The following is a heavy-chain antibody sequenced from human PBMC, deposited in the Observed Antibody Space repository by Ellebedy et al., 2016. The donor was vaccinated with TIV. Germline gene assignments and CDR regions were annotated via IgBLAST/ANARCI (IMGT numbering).Heavy chain of an antibody. CDR1: GFTFNSYW. V-gene: IGHV3-7*01. Sequence: GGSLRLXXAASGFTFNSYWMSWVRQAPGKGLEWVASIKQDGGKKNYVDSVKGRFTISRDNAKNSVYLQLNSLRVEDTAVYYCAREVGGGGAYWGQGTLVTVSS. CDR3: AREVGGGGAY. D-gene: IGHD2-21*01. J-gene: IGHJ4*02. CDR2: IKQDGGKK.